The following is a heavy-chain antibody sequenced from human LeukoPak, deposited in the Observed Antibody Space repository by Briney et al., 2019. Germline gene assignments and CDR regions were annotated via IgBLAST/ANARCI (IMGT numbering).Heavy chain of an antibody. D-gene: IGHD3-16*01. V-gene: IGHV4-61*05. CDR2: IYYSGST. J-gene: IGHJ4*02. Sequence: SEILSLTCIVSGGSISSTSSYWDWIRQSPGKGLEWIGYIYYSGSTNYNPSLKSRVTISVDTSKNQFSLNLSSVTAADTAVYYCARGTSLVYWGQGTLVTVSS. CDR1: GGSISSTSSY. CDR3: ARGTSLVY.